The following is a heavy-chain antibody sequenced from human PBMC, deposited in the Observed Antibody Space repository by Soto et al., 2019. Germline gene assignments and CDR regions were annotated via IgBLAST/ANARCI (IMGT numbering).Heavy chain of an antibody. CDR2: ISGSGGST. CDR1: GFTFSSYA. V-gene: IGHV3-23*01. J-gene: IGHJ6*02. Sequence: GGSLRLSCAASGFTFSSYAMSWVRQAPGKGLEWVSAISGSGGSTYYADSVKGRFTISRDNSKNTLYLQMNSLRAEDTAVYYCAGFFYSPDNYYGMDVWGQGTTVTVYS. D-gene: IGHD6-13*01. CDR3: AGFFYSPDNYYGMDV.